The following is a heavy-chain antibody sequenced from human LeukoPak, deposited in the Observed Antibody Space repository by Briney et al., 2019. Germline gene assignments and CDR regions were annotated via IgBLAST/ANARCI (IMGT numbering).Heavy chain of an antibody. D-gene: IGHD2-2*02. V-gene: IGHV4-61*02. CDR3: ARDRPYCSSTSCYNYYYYMDV. CDR2: IYTSGST. CDR1: GGSISSGSYY. Sequence: EASQTLSLTCTVSGGSISSGSYYWSWIRQPAGKGLEWIGRIYTSGSTNYNPSLKSRVTISVDTSKNQFSLKLSSVTAADTAVYYCARDRPYCSSTSCYNYYYYMDVWGKGTTVTVSS. J-gene: IGHJ6*03.